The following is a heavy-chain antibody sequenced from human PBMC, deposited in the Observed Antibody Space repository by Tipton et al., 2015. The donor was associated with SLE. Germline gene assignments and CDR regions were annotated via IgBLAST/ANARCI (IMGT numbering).Heavy chain of an antibody. CDR3: AKGDGWYSDF. CDR1: ESTFSSYY. Sequence: GSLRLSCTASESTFSSYYMSWFRQAPGKGLEWVANIKQDGSEKFYVDSVRGRFTISRDNAKNSLYLQMNSLRAEDTAVYYCAKGDGWYSDFWGQGTLVTVSS. J-gene: IGHJ4*02. CDR2: IKQDGSEK. D-gene: IGHD5-24*01. V-gene: IGHV3-7*01.